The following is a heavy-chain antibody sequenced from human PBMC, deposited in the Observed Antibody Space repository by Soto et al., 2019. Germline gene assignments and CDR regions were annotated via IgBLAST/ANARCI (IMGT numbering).Heavy chain of an antibody. CDR3: AKDMLSGFGDCSSTSCYDDAFDI. J-gene: IGHJ3*02. V-gene: IGHV3-9*01. Sequence: GGSLRLSCAASGFTFDDYAMHWVRQAPGKGLEWVSGISWNSGSIGYADSVKGRFTISRDNAKNSLYLQMNSLRAEDTALYYCAKDMLSGFGDCSSTSCYDDAFDIWGQGTMVTVSS. D-gene: IGHD2-2*01. CDR1: GFTFDDYA. CDR2: ISWNSGSI.